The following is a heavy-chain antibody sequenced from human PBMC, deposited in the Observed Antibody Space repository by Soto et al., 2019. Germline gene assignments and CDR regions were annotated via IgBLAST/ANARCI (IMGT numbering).Heavy chain of an antibody. CDR2: INAGNGNT. D-gene: IGHD3-3*01. J-gene: IGHJ6*02. CDR3: ARGWSGYYDYYYYGMDV. CDR1: GYTFTSYA. V-gene: IGHV1-3*01. Sequence: EASVKVSCKASGYTFTSYAMHWVRQAPGQRLEWMGWINAGNGNTKYSQKFQGRVTITRDTSASTAYMELSSLRSEDTAVYYCARGWSGYYDYYYYGMDVWGQGTTVTVSS.